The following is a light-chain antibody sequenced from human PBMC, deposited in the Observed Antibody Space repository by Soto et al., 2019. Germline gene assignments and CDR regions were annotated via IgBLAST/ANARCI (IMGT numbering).Light chain of an antibody. CDR3: QQYNDWPLT. J-gene: IGKJ4*01. Sequence: EIVMTQSPATLSVSPGERASLSCRASQSVNCNLAWYQQKPGQAPRLLIYGASTRSTVIPVTFSGSGSGKEVTITITSLQSEDVAVYYCQQYNDWPLTGGGGTKVEIK. CDR1: QSVNCN. V-gene: IGKV3-15*01. CDR2: GAS.